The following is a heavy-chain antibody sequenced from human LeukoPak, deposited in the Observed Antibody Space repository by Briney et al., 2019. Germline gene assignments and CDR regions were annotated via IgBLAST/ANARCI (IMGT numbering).Heavy chain of an antibody. CDR3: AKGRATVTTDDAFDF. J-gene: IGHJ3*01. CDR2: ISWNSGSI. Sequence: GRSLRLSCAASGFTFDDYAMHWVRQAPGKGLEWVSVISWNSGSIGYADSVKGRFTISRDNAKNSLYLQMNSLRAEDMALYYRAKGRATVTTDDAFDFWGQGTMVTVSS. CDR1: GFTFDDYA. D-gene: IGHD4-17*01. V-gene: IGHV3-9*03.